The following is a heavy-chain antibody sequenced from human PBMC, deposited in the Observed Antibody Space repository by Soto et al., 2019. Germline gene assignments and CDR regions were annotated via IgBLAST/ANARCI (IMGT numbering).Heavy chain of an antibody. CDR3: TRPPSGSYGDDFDY. CDR2: IRDKANHYAT. CDR1: GFSFSDSA. V-gene: IGHV3-73*01. D-gene: IGHD1-26*01. Sequence: SLRLSCKVSGFSFSDSAMHWVRQASGRGLEWVGHIRDKANHYATSYAASVKGRFVISRDDSQNTAYLQMSSLKADDTAVYYCTRPPSGSYGDDFDYWGQGTLVTVSS. J-gene: IGHJ4*02.